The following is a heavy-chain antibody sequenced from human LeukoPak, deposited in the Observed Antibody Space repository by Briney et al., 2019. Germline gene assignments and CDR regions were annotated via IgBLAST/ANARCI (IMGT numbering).Heavy chain of an antibody. CDR1: GFTFSSYG. Sequence: GGSLRLSCAASGFTFSSYGMHWVRQAPGKGLEWVAVISYDGSNKYYADSVKGRFTISRDNSENTLYLQMNSLRAEDTAVYYCARDRWYYYDSSDYYHDAFDIWGQGTMVTVSS. J-gene: IGHJ3*02. CDR2: ISYDGSNK. D-gene: IGHD3-22*01. CDR3: ARDRWYYYDSSDYYHDAFDI. V-gene: IGHV3-30*19.